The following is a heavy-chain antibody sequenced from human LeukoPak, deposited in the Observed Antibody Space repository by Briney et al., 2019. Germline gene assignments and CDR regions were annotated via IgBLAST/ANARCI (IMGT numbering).Heavy chain of an antibody. V-gene: IGHV1-24*01. D-gene: IGHD3-16*01. CDR2: FDPEDGET. CDR1: GYTLTELS. CDR3: ATESRPGSFYDYGLRGPFDY. Sequence: GASVKVSCKVSGYTLTELSMHWVRQAPGKGLEWMGGFDPEDGETIYAQKFQGRVTMTEDTSTDTAYMELSSLRSEDTAVYYCATESRPGSFYDYGLRGPFDYWGQGTLVTVSS. J-gene: IGHJ4*02.